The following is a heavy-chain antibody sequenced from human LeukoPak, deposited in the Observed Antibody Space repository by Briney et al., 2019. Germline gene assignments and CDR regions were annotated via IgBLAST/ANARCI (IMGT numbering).Heavy chain of an antibody. Sequence: GGSLRLSCTASGFTFSTYGMEWDRQAPGKGREGGADIWSDGSNQDYEDSVQGGITIYRDNAKNTMYMKRNRLTVEDTAIYYCARDPVPNSESSDLYYFQHWGQGTLVTVSS. CDR1: GFTFSTYG. CDR3: ARDPVPNSESSDLYYFQH. J-gene: IGHJ4*02. V-gene: IGHV3-33*01. CDR2: IWSDGSNQ. D-gene: IGHD1-26*01.